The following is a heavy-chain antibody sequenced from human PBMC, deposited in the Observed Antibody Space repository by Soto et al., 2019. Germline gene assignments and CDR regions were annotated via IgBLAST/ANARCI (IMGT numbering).Heavy chain of an antibody. J-gene: IGHJ5*02. Sequence: QVQLQESGPGLVKPSQTLSLTCTVSGGSISSGGYYWSWIRQPPGKGLEWIGYIYYYGNTYYNPSLKSRVTISVDPSKTQFSLKLSSVPAADTALYYCARAGGFNWFDPWGQGTLVTVSS. D-gene: IGHD3-10*01. CDR1: GGSISSGGYY. CDR2: IYYYGNT. V-gene: IGHV4-31*03. CDR3: ARAGGFNWFDP.